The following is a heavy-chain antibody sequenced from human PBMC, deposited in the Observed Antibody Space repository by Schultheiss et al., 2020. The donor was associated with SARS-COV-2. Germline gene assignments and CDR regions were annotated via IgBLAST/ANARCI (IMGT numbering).Heavy chain of an antibody. CDR2: ISYDGSHT. V-gene: IGHV3-30*01. D-gene: IGHD5-12*01. J-gene: IGHJ4*02. CDR3: ARDGIVATIVTTYFDY. Sequence: GGSLRLSCAASGFTFSSYAMHWVRQAPGKGLEWVAMISYDGSHTFYADSVEGRFTISRDNSKNTLYLQMNSLRAEDTAVYYCARDGIVATIVTTYFDYWGQGTLVTVSS. CDR1: GFTFSSYA.